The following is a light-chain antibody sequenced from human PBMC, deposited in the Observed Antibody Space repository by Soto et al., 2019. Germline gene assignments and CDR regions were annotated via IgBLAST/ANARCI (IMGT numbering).Light chain of an antibody. V-gene: IGKV1-5*03. J-gene: IGKJ3*01. CDR1: QSISSW. CDR2: KAS. Sequence: DIQMTQSPSTLSASVGDRVTITCRASQSISSWLAWYQQKPGKAPKLLIYKASNLESGVPSRFSGSGSGTEFTLNISGLQPDDFENYYCQQYNSFGPGTKVDIK. CDR3: QQYNS.